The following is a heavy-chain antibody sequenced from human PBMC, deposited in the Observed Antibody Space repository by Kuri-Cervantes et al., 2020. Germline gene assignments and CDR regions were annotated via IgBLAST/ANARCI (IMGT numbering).Heavy chain of an antibody. CDR2: INSDGSST. J-gene: IGHJ4*02. V-gene: IGHV3-74*01. Sequence: GGSLRLSCAASGFTFSSYGMHWVRQAPGKGLVWVSRINSDGSSTSYADSVKGRFTISRDNAKNSLYLQMNSLRAEDTALYYCAKGYGWGLSPGDYWGQGTLVTVSS. D-gene: IGHD1-26*01. CDR3: AKGYGWGLSPGDY. CDR1: GFTFSSYG.